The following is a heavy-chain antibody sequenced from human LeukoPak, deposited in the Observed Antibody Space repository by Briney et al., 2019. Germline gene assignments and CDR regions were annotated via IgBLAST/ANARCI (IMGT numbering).Heavy chain of an antibody. CDR1: GFPFSDFS. V-gene: IGHV3-23*01. J-gene: IGHJ4*02. CDR2: TNSGGSTT. CDR3: AKQSYARSLGE. D-gene: IGHD2-8*01. Sequence: PTGGSLRLSCATSGFPFSDFSMTWVRQAPGKGLKWISTTNSGGSTTDYAESVKGRFTISRDNSKNTLYLQMSSLRVEDTAIYYCAKQSYARSLGEGGAGALVTVSS.